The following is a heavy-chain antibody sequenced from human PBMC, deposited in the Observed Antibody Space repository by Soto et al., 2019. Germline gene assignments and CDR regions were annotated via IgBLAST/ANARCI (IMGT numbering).Heavy chain of an antibody. CDR1: GFTFSSYA. D-gene: IGHD2-2*01. Sequence: LRLSFAASGFTFSSYAMSWVRQAPGKLLEWVSAISGSGGSTYYADSVKGRFTISRDNSKNTLYLQMNSLRAEDTAVYYCAKNRVWTRYCSSTSCLNWFQPWRQGTLVTVPS. V-gene: IGHV3-23*01. CDR2: ISGSGGST. J-gene: IGHJ5*02. CDR3: AKNRVWTRYCSSTSCLNWFQP.